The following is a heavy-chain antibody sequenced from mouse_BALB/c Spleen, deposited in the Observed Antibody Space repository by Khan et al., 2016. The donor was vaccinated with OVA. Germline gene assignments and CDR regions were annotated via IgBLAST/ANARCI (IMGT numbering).Heavy chain of an antibody. Sequence: VQLQQSGAELVKSGATVKLSCTASGLNIKDTYMHWLKQWPEQGLEWIGKIDPPNGNTKYDPKFQGKATITADTSSNTAYLQLSSLTSEDTAVYFCARENYYGRTCYAMDYWGQGTSVTVSA. D-gene: IGHD1-1*01. CDR3: ARENYYGRTCYAMDY. CDR1: GLNIKDTY. V-gene: IGHV14-3*02. CDR2: IDPPNGNT. J-gene: IGHJ4*01.